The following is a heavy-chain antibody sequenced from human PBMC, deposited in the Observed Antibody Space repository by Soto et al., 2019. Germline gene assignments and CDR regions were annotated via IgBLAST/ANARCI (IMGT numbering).Heavy chain of an antibody. Sequence: ASVKVSCKASGYTFTSYAMHWVRQAPGQRLEWMGWINAGNGNTKYSQKFQGRVTITRDTSASTAYMKLSSPRSEDTAVYYCARTYCGGDCYFDFDYWGQGTLVTVSS. V-gene: IGHV1-3*01. D-gene: IGHD2-21*02. CDR1: GYTFTSYA. J-gene: IGHJ4*02. CDR3: ARTYCGGDCYFDFDY. CDR2: INAGNGNT.